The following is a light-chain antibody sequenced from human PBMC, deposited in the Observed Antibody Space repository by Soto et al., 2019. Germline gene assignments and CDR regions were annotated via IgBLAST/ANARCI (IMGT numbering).Light chain of an antibody. CDR1: QSVSSSY. CDR3: QQYGGSAT. Sequence: IVLPQSPGTLSLTPGERAPLSCRASQSVSSSYLAWYHQKPGQAPRLLIHGASSRAPGIPDRFSGSGSATDFTLTISRLEPEDFAVYYCQQYGGSATFGQGTRLEI. J-gene: IGKJ5*01. CDR2: GAS. V-gene: IGKV3-20*01.